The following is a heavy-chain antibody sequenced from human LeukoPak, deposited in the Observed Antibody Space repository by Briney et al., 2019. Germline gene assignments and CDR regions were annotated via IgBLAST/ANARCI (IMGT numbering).Heavy chain of an antibody. V-gene: IGHV3-23*01. CDR1: GFTFSSYA. Sequence: GGSLTLSCAPSGFTFSSYAMRWVRQAPGKALEWVSAISQSGGNTYYADSVKGRFTISRDNYKNTLYLKMNSLRAEDTAVYYCANLLMVRGGIATNYGMDVWGQGTTVSV. CDR3: ANLLMVRGGIATNYGMDV. D-gene: IGHD3-10*01. J-gene: IGHJ6*02. CDR2: ISQSGGNT.